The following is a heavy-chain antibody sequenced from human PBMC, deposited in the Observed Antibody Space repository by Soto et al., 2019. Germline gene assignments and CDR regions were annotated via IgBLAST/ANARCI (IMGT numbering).Heavy chain of an antibody. Sequence: SGPTLVNPTEALTLTCTVSGFSLSNPKVGVSWIRQPPGKALEWLAHVFSNDEKYYSASLKSRLTISRDTSKSQVVLTMTTMDPVDTATYYCAHMTFDSSGLFDYWGQGTLVTVSS. CDR1: GFSLSNPKVG. V-gene: IGHV2-26*01. D-gene: IGHD3-22*01. CDR3: AHMTFDSSGLFDY. CDR2: VFSNDEK. J-gene: IGHJ4*02.